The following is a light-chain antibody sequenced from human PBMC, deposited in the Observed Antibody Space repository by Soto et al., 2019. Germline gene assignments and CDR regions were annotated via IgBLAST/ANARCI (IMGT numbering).Light chain of an antibody. CDR3: QKYNVWPLT. Sequence: EIVMTQSPATLSVSPGERATLSCRASQSVSSNLAWYQQKPGQTPKLLIYVASTRATGIPARFSGSGSGTEFTLTISSLQSEDFAVYYCQKYNVWPLTVGGGTKVEFK. CDR2: VAS. J-gene: IGKJ4*01. CDR1: QSVSSN. V-gene: IGKV3-15*01.